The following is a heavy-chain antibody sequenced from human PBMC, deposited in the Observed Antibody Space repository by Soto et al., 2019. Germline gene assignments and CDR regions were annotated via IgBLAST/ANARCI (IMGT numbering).Heavy chain of an antibody. CDR2: IYYSGST. J-gene: IGHJ3*02. V-gene: IGHV4-31*01. CDR3: AREGGYYYDSSGLTAFDI. CDR1: GGSISSGGYY. D-gene: IGHD3-22*01. Sequence: QVQLQESGPGLVKPSQTLSLTSTVSGGSISSGGYYWSWIRQHPGKGLEWIGYIYYSGSTYYNPSLKSQVTISVDTSKNQCSLKLSSVTAADTAVYYCAREGGYYYDSSGLTAFDIWGQGTMVTVSS.